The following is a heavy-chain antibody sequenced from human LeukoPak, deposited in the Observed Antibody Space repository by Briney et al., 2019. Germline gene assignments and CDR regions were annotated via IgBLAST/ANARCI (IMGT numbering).Heavy chain of an antibody. CDR2: INHSGST. Sequence: SETLSLTCAVYGGSFSGYYWSWIRQPPGKGLEWIGEINHSGSTNYNPSLKSRVTISVDTSKNQFSLKLSSVTAADTAVYYCARVVGATNRYYYYYMDVWGKGTTVTVSS. D-gene: IGHD1-26*01. J-gene: IGHJ6*03. CDR1: GGSFSGYY. V-gene: IGHV4-34*01. CDR3: ARVVGATNRYYYYYMDV.